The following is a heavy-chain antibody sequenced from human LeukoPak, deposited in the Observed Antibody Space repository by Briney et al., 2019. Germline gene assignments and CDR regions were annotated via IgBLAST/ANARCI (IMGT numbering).Heavy chain of an antibody. CDR3: ARVWVGAQDAFDV. D-gene: IGHD1-26*01. CDR1: GGSISSGGYS. Sequence: SETLSLTCAVSGGSISSGGYSWSWIRQPPGKGLEWIGYIYHSGSTYYNPSLKSRVTISVDRSKNQFSLKLSSVTAADTAVYYCARVWVGAQDAFDVWGQGTMVTVSS. V-gene: IGHV4-30-2*01. CDR2: IYHSGST. J-gene: IGHJ3*01.